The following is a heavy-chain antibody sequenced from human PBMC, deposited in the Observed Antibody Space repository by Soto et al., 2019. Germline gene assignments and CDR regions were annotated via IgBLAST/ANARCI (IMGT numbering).Heavy chain of an antibody. Sequence: PGGSLRLSCAASGFTFDDYAMHWVRQAPGKGLEWVSGISWSSGSTDYADSVKGRFTISRDNSKNTLYLQMNSLRAEDTAVYYCAKDVDYEPLAFDYWGQGTLVTVSS. V-gene: IGHV3-9*01. CDR1: GFTFDDYA. J-gene: IGHJ4*02. CDR2: ISWSSGST. CDR3: AKDVDYEPLAFDY. D-gene: IGHD4-17*01.